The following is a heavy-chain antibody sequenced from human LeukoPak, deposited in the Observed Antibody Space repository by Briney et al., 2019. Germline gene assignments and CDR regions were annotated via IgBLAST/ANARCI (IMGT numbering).Heavy chain of an antibody. D-gene: IGHD2-2*01. CDR1: GDFMSRYY. CDR3: ARIYCNSTRCFDY. Sequence: PSDTLSLTCTVSGDFMSRYYWSWLRQSRGKGVEWIGYIHYSGSTNYNPSLTSRVAISVDTSKSQFSLKMSSVTAADTAVYYCARIYCNSTRCFDYWGQGTLVTVSS. CDR2: IHYSGST. V-gene: IGHV4-59*07. J-gene: IGHJ4*02.